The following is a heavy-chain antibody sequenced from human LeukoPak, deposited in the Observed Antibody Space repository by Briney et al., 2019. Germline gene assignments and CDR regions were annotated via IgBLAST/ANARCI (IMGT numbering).Heavy chain of an antibody. J-gene: IGHJ4*02. D-gene: IGHD3-3*01. Sequence: RGESLKISCKGSGYSFTSYWIGWVRQMPGKGLEWMGIIYPGDSDTRYSPSFQGQVTISADKSISTAYLQWSSLKASDTAMYYCARQGITIFGVVTYYFDYWGQGTLVTVSS. V-gene: IGHV5-51*01. CDR2: IYPGDSDT. CDR1: GYSFTSYW. CDR3: ARQGITIFGVVTYYFDY.